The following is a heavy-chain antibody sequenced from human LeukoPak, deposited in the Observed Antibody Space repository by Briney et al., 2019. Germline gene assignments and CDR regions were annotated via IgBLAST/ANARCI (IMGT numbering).Heavy chain of an antibody. CDR2: IYYSGST. Sequence: PSETLSLTRTVSGGSIGGYYWSWIRHPPGKGLEWIGYIYYSGSTNYNPSLKSRVTMSVGTSKNQFSLRLSSVTAADTAVYYCAREGYTSGWYKTDYWGQGTLVTVSS. J-gene: IGHJ4*02. V-gene: IGHV4-59*01. CDR3: AREGYTSGWYKTDY. CDR1: GGSIGGYY. D-gene: IGHD6-19*01.